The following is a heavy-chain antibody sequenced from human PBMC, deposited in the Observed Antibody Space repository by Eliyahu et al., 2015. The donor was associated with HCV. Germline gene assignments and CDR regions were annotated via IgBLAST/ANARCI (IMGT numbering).Heavy chain of an antibody. CDR2: INHSGST. J-gene: IGHJ4*02. D-gene: IGHD3-22*01. CDR3: ARGFSGYYSDNSNYYDFDS. Sequence: QVQLQQWGAGLLKPSETLSLTCAVYGGSFSGYYWSWIRQPPGKGLEWIGEINHSGSTNYNPSLKSRVTISVDTSKNQFSLKLNSVTAADTAVYYCARGFSGYYSDNSNYYDFDSWGQGTLGHRLL. CDR1: GGSFSGYY. V-gene: IGHV4-34*01.